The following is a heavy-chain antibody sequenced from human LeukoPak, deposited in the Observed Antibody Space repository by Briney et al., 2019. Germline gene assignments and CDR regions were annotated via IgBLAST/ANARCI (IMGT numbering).Heavy chain of an antibody. D-gene: IGHD1-26*01. CDR2: INPSGGST. CDR3: AREGRIVGASFFDY. Sequence: ASVKVSFKASGYTFTTYYIHWVRQAPGQGLEWMGIINPSGGSTSYAQKFQDRVTMTRDPSTSTVYMELSSLRSEDTAVYYCAREGRIVGASFFDYWDQGTLVTVSS. J-gene: IGHJ4*02. V-gene: IGHV1-46*01. CDR1: GYTFTTYY.